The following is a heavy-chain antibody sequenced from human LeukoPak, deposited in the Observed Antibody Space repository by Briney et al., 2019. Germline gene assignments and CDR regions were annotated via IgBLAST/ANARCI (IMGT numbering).Heavy chain of an antibody. J-gene: IGHJ4*02. CDR1: GFTVSSNY. CDR3: ARDSLRSGYLDY. CDR2: IYSGGST. D-gene: IGHD3-3*01. Sequence: GGSLRLSCAASGFTVSSNYVSWVRQAPGKGLEWVSVIYSGGSTYYADSVKGRFTISRDNSKNTLYLQMNSLRAEDTAVYYCARDSLRSGYLDYWGQGTLVTVSS. V-gene: IGHV3-53*01.